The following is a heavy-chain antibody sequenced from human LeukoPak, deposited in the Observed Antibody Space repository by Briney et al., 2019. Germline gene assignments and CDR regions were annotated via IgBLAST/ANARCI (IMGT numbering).Heavy chain of an antibody. CDR1: GGSIGSYY. D-gene: IGHD2-2*01. J-gene: IGHJ3*02. CDR3: ATGLYSVVPAAYDAFDI. CDR2: IYYSGST. Sequence: PSETLSLTCTVSGGSIGSYYWSWIRQPPGKGLEWIGYIYYSGSTNYNPSLKSRVTISVDTSKNQFSLKLSSVTAADTAVYYCATGLYSVVPAAYDAFDIWGQGTLVTVSS. V-gene: IGHV4-59*01.